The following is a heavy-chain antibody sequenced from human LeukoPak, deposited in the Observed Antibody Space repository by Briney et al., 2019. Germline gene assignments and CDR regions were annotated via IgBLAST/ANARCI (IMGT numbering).Heavy chain of an antibody. CDR2: MNPNTGDT. D-gene: IGHD3-10*01. V-gene: IGHV1-8*01. Sequence: ASVKVSCKASGYTFTSYDINWVRQASGQGLEWMGWMNPNTGDTGYAQKFQGRVTMTRDISISTAYMKLRGLRSEDTAIYYCVRDGEGVAISVNYWFDPWGQGTLVTVSS. CDR3: VRDGEGVAISVNYWFDP. J-gene: IGHJ5*02. CDR1: GYTFTSYD.